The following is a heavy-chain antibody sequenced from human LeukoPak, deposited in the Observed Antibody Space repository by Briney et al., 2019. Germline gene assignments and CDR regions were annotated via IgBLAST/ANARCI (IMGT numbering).Heavy chain of an antibody. CDR1: VGSISSYY. V-gene: IGHV4-59*13. J-gene: IGHJ5*02. CDR2: IYYSGST. CDR3: ARYLSRCGYSTTNWFDP. Sequence: PSVTLSLLCTVSVGSISSYYWSWPRQPPGKALEGLGYIYYSGSTNYNPSLTSRVTISVDTFKNQFYLQLSSVTAADTAVYYCARYLSRCGYSTTNWFDPWGQGTLVTVSS. D-gene: IGHD6-13*01.